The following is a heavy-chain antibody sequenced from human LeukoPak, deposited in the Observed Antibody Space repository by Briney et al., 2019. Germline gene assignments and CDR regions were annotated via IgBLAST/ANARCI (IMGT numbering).Heavy chain of an antibody. CDR3: ATGSPDYSNYCIDY. V-gene: IGHV1-69*06. CDR1: GGTFSSYA. CDR2: IIPIFGTA. Sequence: SVKVSCKASGGTFSSYAISWVRQAPGQGLEWMGGIIPIFGTANYAQKFQGRVTMTEDTSTDTAYMELSSLRSEDTAVYYCATGSPDYSNYCIDYWGQGTLVTVSS. D-gene: IGHD4-11*01. J-gene: IGHJ4*02.